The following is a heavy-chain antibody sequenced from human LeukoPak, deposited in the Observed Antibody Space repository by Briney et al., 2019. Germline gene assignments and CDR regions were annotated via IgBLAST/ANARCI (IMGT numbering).Heavy chain of an antibody. Sequence: ASVKVSCKASGYTSTSYDINWVRQATGQGLEWMGWMNPNSGNTGYAQKFQGRVTITRNTSISTAYMELSSLRSEDTAVYYCARGETWFGELSFDYWGQGTLVTVSS. J-gene: IGHJ4*02. CDR2: MNPNSGNT. D-gene: IGHD3-10*01. CDR1: GYTSTSYD. CDR3: ARGETWFGELSFDY. V-gene: IGHV1-8*03.